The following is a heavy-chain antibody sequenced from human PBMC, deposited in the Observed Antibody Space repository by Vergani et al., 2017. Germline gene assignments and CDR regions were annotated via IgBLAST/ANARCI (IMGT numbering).Heavy chain of an antibody. V-gene: IGHV3-49*03. CDR3: TRYYYDSSGYYYDDAFDI. D-gene: IGHD3-22*01. Sequence: EVQLVESGGGLVQPGRSLRLSCTASGFTFGDYAMSWFRQAPGKGLEWVGFIRSKAYGETTEYAASVKGRFTISSDDSKSIAYMQMNSLTTEDTAVYYCTRYYYDSSGYYYDDAFDIWGQGTMVTVSS. CDR2: IRSKAYGETT. CDR1: GFTFGDYA. J-gene: IGHJ3*02.